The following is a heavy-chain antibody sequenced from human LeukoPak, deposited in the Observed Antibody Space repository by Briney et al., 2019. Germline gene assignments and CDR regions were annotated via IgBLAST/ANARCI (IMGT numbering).Heavy chain of an antibody. D-gene: IGHD3-10*01. CDR3: GADLPTGFGSTAY. CDR1: GNTFTNNF. J-gene: IGHJ4*02. CDR2: INPSGSAT. Sequence: WASVKVSCKASGNTFTNNFMHWVRQAPGQGLEWMGLINPSGSATTYPQKLQGRVTMTRDTSTNTVYMELSSLRSEDTAVYYCGADLPTGFGSTAYWGQGTLVTVSS. V-gene: IGHV1-46*01.